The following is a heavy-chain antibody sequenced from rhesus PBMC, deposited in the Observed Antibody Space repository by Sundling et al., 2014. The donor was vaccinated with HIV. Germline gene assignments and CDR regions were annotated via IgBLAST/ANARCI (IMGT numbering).Heavy chain of an antibody. D-gene: IGHD1-1-1*01. J-gene: IGHJ6*01. CDR1: GDSISDYYY. CDR2: IYGSSANT. CDR3: ARLHSWNYNWGLDS. V-gene: IGHV4S9*01. Sequence: QVRLQESGPGLLKPSETLFLTCAVSGDSISDYYYWNWIRQPPGKGLEWIGNIYGSSANTYYNSSLKSRVTISKDTSNNQFFLMLTSVTAADTAVYYCARLHSWNYNWGLDSWGQGVVVTVSS.